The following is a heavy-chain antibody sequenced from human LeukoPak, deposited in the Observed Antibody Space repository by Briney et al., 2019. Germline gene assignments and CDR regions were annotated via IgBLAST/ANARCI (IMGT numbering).Heavy chain of an antibody. CDR3: AKDGDYRSFDY. J-gene: IGHJ4*02. CDR2: ISYDGSNK. D-gene: IGHD4-17*01. V-gene: IGHV3-30*18. CDR1: GFTFSRYT. Sequence: GRSLTLSCAASGFTFSRYTTPGVRQAPGKGRGWVAVISYDGSNKYYADSVKGRFTISRDNSKNTLYLQMDSLRAEDTAVYYCAKDGDYRSFDYWGQGTLVTVSS.